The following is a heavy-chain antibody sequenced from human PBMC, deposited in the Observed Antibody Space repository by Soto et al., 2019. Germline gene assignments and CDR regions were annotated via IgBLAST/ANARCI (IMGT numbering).Heavy chain of an antibody. D-gene: IGHD3-3*01. J-gene: IGHJ6*02. CDR2: INHSGIT. Sequence: SETLSLTCAVYGGSFNNYFWSWIRQPPGKGLEWIGAINHSGITKYNPSLKSRVTISVDTSKNQFSLNLSSVTAADTAVYYCASLADYDFWSGYPSDVWGQGTSVT. V-gene: IGHV4-34*01. CDR3: ASLADYDFWSGYPSDV. CDR1: GGSFNNYF.